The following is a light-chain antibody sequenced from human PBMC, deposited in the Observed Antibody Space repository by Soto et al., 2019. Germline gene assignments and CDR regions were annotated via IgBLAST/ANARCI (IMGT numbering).Light chain of an antibody. CDR2: GAS. CDR3: QQYGSSPWT. CDR1: QSVSSTY. Sequence: EIVLTQSPGTLSLSPGERATLSRRASQSVSSTYLAWYHQKPGQAPRLLIYGASSRATGIPDRFSGSGSGTDFTLTISRLEPEDFAVYYCQQYGSSPWTFGQGTKVEIK. V-gene: IGKV3-20*01. J-gene: IGKJ1*01.